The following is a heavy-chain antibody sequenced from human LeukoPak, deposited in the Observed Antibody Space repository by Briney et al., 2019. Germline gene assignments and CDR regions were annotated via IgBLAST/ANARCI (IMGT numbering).Heavy chain of an antibody. CDR3: ARLGARQMLEY. D-gene: IGHD4-17*01. CDR1: EFTFSSYW. Sequence: GGSLRLSCAASEFTFSSYWMSWVRQAPGKGLEWVANIKQDGGQIYYLESVKGRFTVSRGNAKNSLYLQMNSLRAEDTAVYYCARLGARQMLEYWGQGTLVTVSS. CDR2: IKQDGGQI. V-gene: IGHV3-7*01. J-gene: IGHJ4*02.